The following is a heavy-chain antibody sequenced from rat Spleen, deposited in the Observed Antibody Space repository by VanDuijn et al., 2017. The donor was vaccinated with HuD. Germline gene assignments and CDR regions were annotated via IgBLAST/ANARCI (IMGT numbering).Heavy chain of an antibody. CDR2: ISYSGST. CDR3: ASVNYPREDWFAY. J-gene: IGHJ3*01. V-gene: IGHV3-1*01. Sequence: EVQLQESGPGLVGPSQSLSLTCSVTGYSITSNYWGWIRKFPGNKMEWIGHISYSGSTSYNPSLKSRISITRDTSKNQFFLQLNSVITEDTATYYCASVNYPREDWFAYWGQGTLVTVSS. CDR1: GYSITSNY. D-gene: IGHD1-4*01.